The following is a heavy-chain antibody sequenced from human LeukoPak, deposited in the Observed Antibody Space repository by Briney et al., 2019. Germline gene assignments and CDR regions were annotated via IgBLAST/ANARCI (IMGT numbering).Heavy chain of an antibody. D-gene: IGHD1-1*01. CDR2: ISPNTGNT. J-gene: IGHJ3*02. Sequence: ASVKVSCKAFGYTFGTSSITWVRRAPGQRLEWMGWISPNTGNTHYAQGVQGRVTMTTDTSRSTAYMELRSLRSDDTAMYYCTRVRNSDNWWGAFDIWGQGTMVTVS. CDR1: GYTFGTSS. CDR3: TRVRNSDNWWGAFDI. V-gene: IGHV1-18*01.